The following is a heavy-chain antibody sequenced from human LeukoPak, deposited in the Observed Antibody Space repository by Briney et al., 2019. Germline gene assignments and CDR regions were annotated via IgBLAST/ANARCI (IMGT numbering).Heavy chain of an antibody. D-gene: IGHD3-10*01. V-gene: IGHV3-74*01. J-gene: IGHJ4*02. Sequence: GGSLRLSCAASGFTFSSFWMHWVRQVPGKGLVWVSHSDGSRTNYADSVTGRFTISRDTARNTLYLQMNSLRAEDTAVYFCAKRGIVIRAVIIIGFHKEAYYFDYWGQGILVTVSS. CDR1: GFTFSSFW. CDR3: AKRGIVIRAVIIIGFHKEAYYFDY. CDR2: SDGSRT.